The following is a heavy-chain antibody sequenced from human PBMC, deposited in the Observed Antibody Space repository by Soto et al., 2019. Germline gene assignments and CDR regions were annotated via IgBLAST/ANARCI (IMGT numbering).Heavy chain of an antibody. Sequence: GESLKISGTGSGYSFTRYWIGWVRQMPGKGLEWMGIIYPGDSDTRYSPSFQGQVTISADKSISTAYLQWSSLKASDTAMYYCARQRSPYCTNGVCPFDIWGQGTMVTVSS. D-gene: IGHD2-8*01. J-gene: IGHJ3*02. CDR1: GYSFTRYW. V-gene: IGHV5-51*01. CDR3: ARQRSPYCTNGVCPFDI. CDR2: IYPGDSDT.